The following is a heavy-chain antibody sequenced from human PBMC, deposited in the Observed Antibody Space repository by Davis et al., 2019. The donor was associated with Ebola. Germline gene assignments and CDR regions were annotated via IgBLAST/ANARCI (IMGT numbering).Heavy chain of an antibody. D-gene: IGHD3-10*01. CDR3: AKFLLWFRELKSNGMDV. V-gene: IGHV3-23*01. CDR2: ISGSGGST. J-gene: IGHJ6*02. Sequence: GESLKISCAASGFTFSSYAMSWVRQAPGKGLEWVSAISGSGGSTYYADSVKGRFTISRDNSKNTLYLQMNSLRAEDTAVYYCAKFLLWFRELKSNGMDVWGQGTTVTVSS. CDR1: GFTFSSYA.